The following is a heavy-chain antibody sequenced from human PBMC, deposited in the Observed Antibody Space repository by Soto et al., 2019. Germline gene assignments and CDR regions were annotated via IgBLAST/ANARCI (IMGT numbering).Heavy chain of an antibody. V-gene: IGHV3-23*01. CDR2: ISGSGGST. J-gene: IGHJ4*02. CDR3: AKGRDRRVVRGVMD. CDR1: GFTFSSYA. D-gene: IGHD3-10*01. Sequence: GGSLRLSCAASGFTFSSYAMSWVRQAPGKGLEWVSAISGSGGSTYYADSVKGRFTISRDNSKNTLYLQMNSLRAEDTAVYYCAKGRDRRVVRGVMDWGQGTLVTVSS.